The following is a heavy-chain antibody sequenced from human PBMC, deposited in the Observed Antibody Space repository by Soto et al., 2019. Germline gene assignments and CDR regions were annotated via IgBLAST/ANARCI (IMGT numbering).Heavy chain of an antibody. V-gene: IGHV4-39*01. J-gene: IGHJ5*02. Sequence: QLQLQESGPGLVKPSETLSLTCTVSGGSISSSSYYWGWIRQPPGKGLEWIGSIYYSGSTYYNPSLKGRVTIPVDSSTSRLSLRLTSVTAAATAVYCCASPEIAFYTGVDPWAQGTLVTVSS. CDR3: ASPEIAFYTGVDP. D-gene: IGHD3-3*02. CDR2: IYYSGST. CDR1: GGSISSSSYY.